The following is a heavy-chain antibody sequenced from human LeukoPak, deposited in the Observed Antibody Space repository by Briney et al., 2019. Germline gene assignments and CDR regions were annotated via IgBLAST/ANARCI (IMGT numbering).Heavy chain of an antibody. CDR3: ARDYFRLVRSNVVLSDY. CDR2: INTNTGNP. CDR1: GYTFTSYA. J-gene: IGHJ4*02. D-gene: IGHD6-19*01. Sequence: GASVKVSCKASGYTFTSYAMNWVRQAPGQGLEWMGWINTNTGNPTYAQGFTGRFVFSLDTSVSTAYLQISSLKAEDTAVYYCARDYFRLVRSNVVLSDYWGQGTLVTVSS. V-gene: IGHV7-4-1*02.